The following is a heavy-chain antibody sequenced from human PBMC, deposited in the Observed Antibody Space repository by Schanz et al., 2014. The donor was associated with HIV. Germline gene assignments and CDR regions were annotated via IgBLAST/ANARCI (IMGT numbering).Heavy chain of an antibody. CDR1: GLSFSKYA. CDR2: IRSKSNNYTT. CDR3: ARRPSPGKTLEEGDY. V-gene: IGHV3-73*02. D-gene: IGHD3-3*02. J-gene: IGHJ4*02. Sequence: EVQLVESGGGLVQPGGSLKLSCAASGLSFSKYAIHWVRQASGKGLEWVGRIRSKSNNYTTTYGASVQGRFTISRDDAKSTAYLQMNSLKTEDTAVYYCARRPSPGKTLEEGDYWGQGTLVTVSS.